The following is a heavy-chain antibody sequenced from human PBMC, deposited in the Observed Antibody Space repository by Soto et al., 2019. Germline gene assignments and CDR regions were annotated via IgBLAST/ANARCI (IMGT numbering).Heavy chain of an antibody. V-gene: IGHV3-30*18. CDR1: GFTLTSYG. J-gene: IGHJ4*02. D-gene: IGHD2-15*01. CDR3: AKDRRPHEYCSGGTCYNGFAY. Sequence: GALRLSCAASGFTLTSYGMHWVRQAPGKGLEWVAVISYDGNNKYYADSVKGRFTISRDKSKNRLYLHMNSLRAEDTAVYYCAKDRRPHEYCSGGTCYNGFAYWGQGTLVTVSS. CDR2: ISYDGNNK.